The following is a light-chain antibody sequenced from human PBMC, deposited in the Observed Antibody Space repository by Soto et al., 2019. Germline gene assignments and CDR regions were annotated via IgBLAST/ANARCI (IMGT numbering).Light chain of an antibody. CDR1: QSLINY. CDR3: QHRSNSWT. J-gene: IGKJ1*01. CDR2: DAS. V-gene: IGKV3-11*01. Sequence: EIVLTQSPATLSLSPGERVTLSCRASQSLINYLAWYQQKPGQAPRLLIYDASSRATGIPARFSGSGSGTDFTLTIASLEPEDFAVYYCQHRSNSWTFGQGTKVEIK.